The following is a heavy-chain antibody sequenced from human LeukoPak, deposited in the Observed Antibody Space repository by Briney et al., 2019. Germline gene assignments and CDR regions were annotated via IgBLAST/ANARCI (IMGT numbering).Heavy chain of an antibody. Sequence: PSETLSLTCTVSGDSISSYYWSWIRQPPGKGLEWIGEINHGGSTNYSPSLKSRITISVDTSKNQFSLKLSSVTAADTAVYYCARWSLVGATPFDYWGQGTLVTVSS. J-gene: IGHJ4*02. D-gene: IGHD1-26*01. CDR3: ARWSLVGATPFDY. V-gene: IGHV4-34*01. CDR1: GDSISSYY. CDR2: INHGGST.